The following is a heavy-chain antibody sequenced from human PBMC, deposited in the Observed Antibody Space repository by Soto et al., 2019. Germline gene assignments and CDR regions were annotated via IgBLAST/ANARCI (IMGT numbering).Heavy chain of an antibody. V-gene: IGHV3-9*01. Sequence: EVQLVESGGGLVQPGRSLRLSCAASGFTFDDYAMHWVRQAPGKGLEWVSGISWNSGSIGYAVSVKGRFTISRDNAKNSLYLQMNSLRAEDTALYYCAKDRLSDYYFCYLDVWGKGTTVTVSS. J-gene: IGHJ6*03. CDR1: GFTFDDYA. CDR2: ISWNSGSI. CDR3: AKDRLSDYYFCYLDV.